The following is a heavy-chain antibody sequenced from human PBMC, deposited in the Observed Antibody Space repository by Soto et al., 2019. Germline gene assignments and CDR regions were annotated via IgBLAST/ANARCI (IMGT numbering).Heavy chain of an antibody. Sequence: GGSLRLSCAASGFIFNNYAMHWVRQAPGKGLEWVAFISYDGSSKYYADSVTGRFTISRDSSRNTLYLQMNSLRAEDTAVYYCARGDGYIYGNTFDSWGQGTLVTVSS. CDR3: ARGDGYIYGNTFDS. J-gene: IGHJ4*02. D-gene: IGHD5-18*01. CDR2: ISYDGSSK. CDR1: GFIFNNYA. V-gene: IGHV3-30-3*01.